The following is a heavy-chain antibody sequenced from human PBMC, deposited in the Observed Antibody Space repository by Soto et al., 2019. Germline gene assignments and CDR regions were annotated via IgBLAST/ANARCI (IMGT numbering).Heavy chain of an antibody. D-gene: IGHD3-10*01. J-gene: IGHJ4*02. CDR3: ATPTPLRGAMITNINFDF. CDR2: ISLYSDGT. V-gene: IGHV1-18*01. Sequence: ASVKVSCKTSGYTFSNYGITWVRQAPGQPLEWLGWISLYSDGTNYAQKFQGRVSMTTDTSTTTAYMELRSLSSDDTAVYYCATPTPLRGAMITNINFDFWGQGTPVTVSS. CDR1: GYTFSNYG.